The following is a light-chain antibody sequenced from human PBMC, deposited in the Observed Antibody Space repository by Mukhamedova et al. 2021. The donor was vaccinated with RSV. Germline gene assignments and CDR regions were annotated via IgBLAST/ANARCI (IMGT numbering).Light chain of an antibody. Sequence: ISCSGSSSNIGSYTVNWYQQLPGAAPKPLIYSNSQRPSGVPDRFSGSKSGTSASLAISGLQSEDEADYYCATWDDSLNGVVFGGG. CDR3: ATWDDSLNGVV. CDR1: SSNIGSYT. V-gene: IGLV1-44*01. CDR2: SNS. J-gene: IGLJ2*01.